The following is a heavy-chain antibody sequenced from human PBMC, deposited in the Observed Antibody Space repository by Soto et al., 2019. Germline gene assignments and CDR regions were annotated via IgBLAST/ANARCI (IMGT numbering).Heavy chain of an antibody. J-gene: IGHJ4*02. CDR2: ISAYNGNT. CDR1: GYTFTSYG. CDR3: ARDAAAGLNDY. D-gene: IGHD6-13*01. V-gene: IGHV1-18*01. Sequence: QVQLVQSGAEVKKPGASVKVSCKASGYTFTSYGISWVRQAPGQGLEWMGWISAYNGNTKYVQKFQGIVTMTTDTYTRTAYMELRSLRSDATAVYYCARDAAAGLNDYWGQGTLVTVSS.